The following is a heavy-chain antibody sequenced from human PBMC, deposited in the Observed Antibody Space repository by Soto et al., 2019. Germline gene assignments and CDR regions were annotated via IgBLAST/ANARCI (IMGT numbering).Heavy chain of an antibody. CDR2: ISGSGDNT. J-gene: IGHJ1*01. V-gene: IGHV3-23*01. CDR3: ARGSSTIAVRYFQH. Sequence: GGSLRLSCAASEFTFSSYAMSWVRRAPGKGLKWVSGISGSGDNTDYADSVKGRFTISRDNFKNTLYLQMNSLRADDTAVYYCARGSSTIAVRYFQHWGQGTLVTVSS. CDR1: EFTFSSYA. D-gene: IGHD6-6*01.